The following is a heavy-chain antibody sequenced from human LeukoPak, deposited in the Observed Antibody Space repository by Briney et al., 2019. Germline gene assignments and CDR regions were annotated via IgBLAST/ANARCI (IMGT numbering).Heavy chain of an antibody. Sequence: GGSLRLSCAASGFTFSSYGMHWVRQAPGKGLEWVAVISYDGSNKYYADSVKGRFTISRDNPKNTLYLQMNSLRAEDTAVYYCAKDFGSSGWYDYWGQGTLVTVSS. D-gene: IGHD6-19*01. CDR1: GFTFSSYG. J-gene: IGHJ4*02. CDR2: ISYDGSNK. V-gene: IGHV3-30*18. CDR3: AKDFGSSGWYDY.